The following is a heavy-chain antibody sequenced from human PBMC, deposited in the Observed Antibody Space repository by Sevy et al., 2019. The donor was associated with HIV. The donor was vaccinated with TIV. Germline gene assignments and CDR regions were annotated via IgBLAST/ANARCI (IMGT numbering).Heavy chain of an antibody. CDR3: ARVGYCSGGSSSNHDAFDI. V-gene: IGHV6-1*01. CDR2: TYYRSKWYK. Sequence: SQTISLTCAISGDSVSSNSAAWNWIRQSPSRGLEWLGRTYYRSKWYKDYAVSVKSRITINPDTSKNQFSLQLNSVTPEDTAVYYCARVGYCSGGSSSNHDAFDIWGQGTMVTVSS. D-gene: IGHD2-15*01. CDR1: GDSVSSNSAA. J-gene: IGHJ3*02.